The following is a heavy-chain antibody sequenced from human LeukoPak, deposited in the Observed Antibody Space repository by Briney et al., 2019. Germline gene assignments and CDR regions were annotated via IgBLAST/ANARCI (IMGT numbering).Heavy chain of an antibody. CDR3: ARRKSAAGPFDY. D-gene: IGHD6-13*01. CDR1: GGSISDYY. V-gene: IGHV4-59*01. CDR2: IYYSGST. J-gene: IGHJ4*02. Sequence: SETLSLTCTVSGGSISDYYWTWIRQSPGKGLEWIGYIYYSGSTNYNPSLKSRVTISVDTSKNQFSLKLSSVTAADTAVYYCARRKSAAGPFDYWGQGTLVTVSS.